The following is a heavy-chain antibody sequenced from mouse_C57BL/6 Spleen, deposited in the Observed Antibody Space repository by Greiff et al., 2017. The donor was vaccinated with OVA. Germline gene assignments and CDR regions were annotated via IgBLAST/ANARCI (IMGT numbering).Heavy chain of an antibody. CDR2: IYPGSGST. CDR3: ARHHYYGSSYYYAMDY. CDR1: GYTFTSYW. J-gene: IGHJ4*01. Sequence: QVQLQQPGAELVKPGASVKMSCKASGYTFTSYWITWVKQRPGQGLEWIGDIYPGSGSTNYNEKFKSKATLTVDTSSSTAYMQLSSLTSEDSAVYYCARHHYYGSSYYYAMDYWGQGTSVTVSS. D-gene: IGHD1-1*01. V-gene: IGHV1-55*01.